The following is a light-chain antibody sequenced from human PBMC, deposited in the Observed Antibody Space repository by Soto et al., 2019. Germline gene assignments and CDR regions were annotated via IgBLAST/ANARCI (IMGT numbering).Light chain of an antibody. J-gene: IGKJ1*01. Sequence: EIVMTQSPATLSVSPGERATLSCRASQSISNNLAWYHQRPGQAPRLLIYGASTRATGIPARFSGSGSGTEFTLTISSLQSEDFAVYDCQQYNNWWTFGQGTRVEIK. CDR2: GAS. CDR1: QSISNN. V-gene: IGKV3-15*01. CDR3: QQYNNWWT.